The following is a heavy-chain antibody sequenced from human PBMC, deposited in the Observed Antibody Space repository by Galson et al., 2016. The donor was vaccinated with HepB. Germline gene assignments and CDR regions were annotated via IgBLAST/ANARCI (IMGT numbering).Heavy chain of an antibody. CDR3: ARAPSRGWGMDV. Sequence: SLRLSCAASGFIVGSSYMNWVRQAPGKGLEWVSVLYSGGSTYYADYVKGRFTISRDNTENTLHLQMNSLRAEDTAVYYCARAPSRGWGMDVWGQGTTVTV. V-gene: IGHV3-53*01. CDR2: LYSGGST. CDR1: GFIVGSSY. J-gene: IGHJ6*02. D-gene: IGHD5-12*01.